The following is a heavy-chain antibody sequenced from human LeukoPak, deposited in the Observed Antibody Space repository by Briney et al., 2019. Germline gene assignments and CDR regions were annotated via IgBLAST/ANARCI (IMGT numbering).Heavy chain of an antibody. Sequence: PGGSLRLSCAASGFTFSSYSMNWVRQAPGKGLEWVANIKQDGSEKYYVDSVKGRFTISRDNAKNYLYLKMHSLRAEDTAVYYCARELLGVDYWGQGTLVTVSS. CDR1: GFTFSSYS. V-gene: IGHV3-7*01. CDR2: IKQDGSEK. J-gene: IGHJ4*02. CDR3: ARELLGVDY. D-gene: IGHD3-10*01.